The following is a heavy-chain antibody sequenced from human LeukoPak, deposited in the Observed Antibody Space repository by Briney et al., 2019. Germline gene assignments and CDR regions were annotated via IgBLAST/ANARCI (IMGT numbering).Heavy chain of an antibody. CDR3: AREEESRYFDWSPPLRWVEYYGMDV. CDR2: IKEDGSKK. J-gene: IGHJ6*02. Sequence: PGGSLRLSCAASGFTFSNFWVNWVRQAPGKGLEWVANIKEDGSKKNYVDSVKGRFTISRDNAKNSLYLQMNSLRAEDTAVYYCAREEESRYFDWSPPLRWVEYYGMDVWGQGTTVTVSS. CDR1: GFTFSNFW. V-gene: IGHV3-7*01. D-gene: IGHD3-9*01.